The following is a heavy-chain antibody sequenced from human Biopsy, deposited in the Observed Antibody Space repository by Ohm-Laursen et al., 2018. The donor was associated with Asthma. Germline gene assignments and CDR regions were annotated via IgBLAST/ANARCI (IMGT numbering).Heavy chain of an antibody. V-gene: IGHV4-39*01. D-gene: IGHD2-2*01. J-gene: IGHJ4*02. Sequence: SDTLSLTCTVSGASITSSAYYWGWIRQPPGKGLERIGSMYYGETTYYSPSLKSRVAISVDTSKNQFSLILSSVTAADTAVYYCARHDHRWDTYADFWGQGALVTVSS. CDR2: MYYGETT. CDR3: ARHDHRWDTYADF. CDR1: GASITSSAYY.